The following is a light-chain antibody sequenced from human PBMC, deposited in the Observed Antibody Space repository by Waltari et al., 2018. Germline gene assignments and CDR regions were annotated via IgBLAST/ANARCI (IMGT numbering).Light chain of an antibody. CDR3: CSYVQKDIWL. CDR2: EVI. CDR1: TSDGGTSNF. V-gene: IGLV2-23*02. Sequence: QSALTQPASVSGAPGQSITISCAATTSDGGTSNFVSWYQHHPGKVPKLLISEVIKRPSNISDRFTGSKSGNTASLSISGLQADDEADYYCCSYVQKDIWLFGRGTKVTVL. J-gene: IGLJ2*01.